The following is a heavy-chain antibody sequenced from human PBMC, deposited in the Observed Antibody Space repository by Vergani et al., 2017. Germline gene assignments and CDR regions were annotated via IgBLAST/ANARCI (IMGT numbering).Heavy chain of an antibody. D-gene: IGHD5-24*01. CDR1: GFTSSNYA. CDR2: ISGSGGST. J-gene: IGHJ4*02. Sequence: EVQLVESGGGLAQPGGSLRLSCAASGFTSSNYAMSWVRQAPGKGLEWVSAISGSGGSTYYAHSVKGRFSISRDNSMNTVYLLMNSVRAEDTAAYYCARRRDGYNYFFDYWGQGTLVTVSS. V-gene: IGHV3-23*04. CDR3: ARRRDGYNYFFDY.